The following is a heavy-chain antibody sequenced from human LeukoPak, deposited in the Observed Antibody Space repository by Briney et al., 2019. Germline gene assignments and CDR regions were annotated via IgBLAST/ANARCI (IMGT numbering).Heavy chain of an antibody. D-gene: IGHD4-23*01. J-gene: IGHJ3*01. V-gene: IGHV3-23*01. CDR3: AKSRVTSTFDGFDV. Sequence: GGSLRLSCAAAGFSFSSYAMSWVRQAAGKGLEWVSGTSGSGGSTDYADSVKGRFTISRDNSKNTLYLQMNSLRAEDTAVYYCAKSRVTSTFDGFDVWGQGTMVTVSS. CDR2: TSGSGGST. CDR1: GFSFSSYA.